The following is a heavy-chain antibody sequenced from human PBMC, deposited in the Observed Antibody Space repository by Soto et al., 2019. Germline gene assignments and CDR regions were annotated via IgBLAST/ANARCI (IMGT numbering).Heavy chain of an antibody. Sequence: QVQLQVSGPGLVKPSQTLSLTCSVSGGSFSSGAYYWSWIRQHTGEGLEWIGYITYSGTTYSNPSLKRRVSISVDTSKNQFSLRLSSVTAADTAVYYCARDPTTVTKGGFDVWGQGTMVTVSS. CDR3: ARDPTTVTKGGFDV. D-gene: IGHD4-17*01. CDR1: GGSFSSGAYY. V-gene: IGHV4-31*03. CDR2: ITYSGTT. J-gene: IGHJ3*01.